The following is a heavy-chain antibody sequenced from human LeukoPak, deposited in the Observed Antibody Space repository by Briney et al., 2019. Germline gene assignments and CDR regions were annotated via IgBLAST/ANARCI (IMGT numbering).Heavy chain of an antibody. V-gene: IGHV1-69*05. CDR3: AREGSSDNWFDP. CDR1: GGTFSSYA. J-gene: IGHJ5*02. Sequence: GASVKVSCKASGGTFSSYAISWVRQAPGQGLEWKGGIIPIFGTANYAQKFQGRVTITTDESTSTAYMELSSLRSEDTAVYYCAREGSSDNWFDPWGQGTLVTVSS. CDR2: IIPIFGTA. D-gene: IGHD6-6*01.